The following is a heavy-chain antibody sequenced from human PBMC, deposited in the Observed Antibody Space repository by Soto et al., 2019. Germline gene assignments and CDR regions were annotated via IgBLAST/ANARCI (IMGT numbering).Heavy chain of an antibody. CDR1: GYTFTGYY. CDR2: INPNSGGT. CDR3: ASAGDCSSTSCYRSYYYYYGMDV. J-gene: IGHJ6*02. V-gene: IGHV1-2*02. Sequence: SVKVSCKASGYTFTGYYMHWVRQAPGQGLEWMGWINPNSGGTNYAQKFQGRVTMTRDTSISTAYMELSRLRSDDTAVYYCASAGDCSSTSCYRSYYYYYGMDVWGQGTTVTVSS. D-gene: IGHD2-2*01.